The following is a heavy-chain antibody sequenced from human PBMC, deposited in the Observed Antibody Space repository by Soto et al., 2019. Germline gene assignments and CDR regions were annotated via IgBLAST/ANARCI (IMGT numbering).Heavy chain of an antibody. D-gene: IGHD5-12*01. CDR1: GGSISSSSYY. J-gene: IGHJ4*02. V-gene: IGHV4-39*01. Sequence: QLQLQESGPGLVKPSETLSLTCTVSGGSISSSSYYWGWIRQPPGKGLEWIGSIYYSGSTYYNPSLKSRVTISVDTSKNQFSLKLSSVTAADTAVYYCARHDGYSGYDYGGYFDYWGQGTLVTVSS. CDR3: ARHDGYSGYDYGGYFDY. CDR2: IYYSGST.